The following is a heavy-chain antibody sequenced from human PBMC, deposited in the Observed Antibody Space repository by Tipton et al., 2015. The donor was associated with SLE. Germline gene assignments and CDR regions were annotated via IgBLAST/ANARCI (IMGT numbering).Heavy chain of an antibody. CDR2: FYYGGST. V-gene: IGHV4-31*03. Sequence: TLSLTCSVSGGSISSVGYYWSWIRPHPGKGLEWLGFFYYGGSTYYNPSLMSRVTISVDTSKNQFSLKLTSVTAADTAVYYCARGFRSSVMSMVRGTVVHSSYHYMDVWGGGSAVTVSS. CDR3: ARGFRSSVMSMVRGTVVHSSYHYMDV. D-gene: IGHD3-10*01. CDR1: GGSISSVGYY. J-gene: IGHJ6*03.